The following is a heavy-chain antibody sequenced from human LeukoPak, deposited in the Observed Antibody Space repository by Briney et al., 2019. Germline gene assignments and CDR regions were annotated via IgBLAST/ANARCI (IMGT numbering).Heavy chain of an antibody. D-gene: IGHD5-18*01. J-gene: IGHJ4*02. CDR1: GFTFSSYS. Sequence: GGSLRLSCAASGFTFSSYSMNWVRQAPGKGLEWVSSISSSSSYIYYADSVKGRFTISRDNAKNSLYLQMNSLRAEDTAVYYCARGGIQLWFIDYWGQGSLVTVSS. V-gene: IGHV3-21*01. CDR3: ARGGIQLWFIDY. CDR2: ISSSSSYI.